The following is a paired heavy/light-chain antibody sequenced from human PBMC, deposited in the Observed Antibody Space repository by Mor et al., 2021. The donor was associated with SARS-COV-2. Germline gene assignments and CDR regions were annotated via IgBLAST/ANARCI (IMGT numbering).Heavy chain of an antibody. D-gene: IGHD4-17*01. Sequence: EEQLVESGGGLVQPGGSLRLSCAASGFAFSTYWMHWVRQAPGKGLVWVSRIDDDGSSTGYADSVKGRFTISRDNAKNTLYLQMNSLRGEDTAVYYCARDGYGDYPIDCWGQGTLVTVSS. CDR1: GFAFSTYW. V-gene: IGHV3-74*01. J-gene: IGHJ4*02. CDR2: IDDDGSST. CDR3: ARDGYGDYPIDC.
Light chain of an antibody. V-gene: IGLV1-44*01. CDR3: ATWDNSLNGWV. Sequence: QSVLTQPPSASGTPGQRVSISCSGSSSNIGSNTVNWYQQLPGTAPRLLIYTNNQRPSGVPARFSGSKSGTSASLAISGLQSEDEADYYCATWDNSLNGWVFGGGTKLTVL. CDR2: TNN. J-gene: IGLJ3*02. CDR1: SSNIGSNT.